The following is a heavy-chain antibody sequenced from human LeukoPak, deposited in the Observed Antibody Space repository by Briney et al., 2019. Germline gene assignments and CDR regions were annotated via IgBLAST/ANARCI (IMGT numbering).Heavy chain of an antibody. V-gene: IGHV4-39*07. D-gene: IGHD5-18*01. Sequence: SETLSLTCTVSGGSISSSSYYWGWIRQPPGKGLEWIGSIYYSGSTYYNPSLKSRVTISVDTSKNQFSLKLSSVTAADTAVYYCARVDTAMAHFDYWGQGTLVTVSS. J-gene: IGHJ4*02. CDR2: IYYSGST. CDR1: GGSISSSSYY. CDR3: ARVDTAMAHFDY.